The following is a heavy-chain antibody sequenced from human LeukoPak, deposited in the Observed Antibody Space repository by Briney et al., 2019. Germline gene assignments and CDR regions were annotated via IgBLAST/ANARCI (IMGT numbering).Heavy chain of an antibody. CDR3: ARDLRRSNVVVPVAIPY. J-gene: IGHJ4*02. V-gene: IGHV1-2*02. D-gene: IGHD2-2*02. CDR1: GYTFAGYY. CDR2: INPNSGGT. Sequence: ASVKVSCKASGYTFAGYYMHWVRRAPGQGLEWMGWINPNSGGTNYAQKFQGRVTMTRDTSISTAYMELSRLRSDDTAVYYCARDLRRSNVVVPVAIPYWGQGTLVTVSS.